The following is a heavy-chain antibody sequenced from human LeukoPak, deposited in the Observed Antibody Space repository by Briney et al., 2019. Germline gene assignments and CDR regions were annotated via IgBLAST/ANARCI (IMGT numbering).Heavy chain of an antibody. Sequence: GASVTVSCKASGGTFSSYAISWVRQAPGQGLEWMGGIIPIFGTANYAQKFQGRVTITADESTSTAYMELRSLRSEDTAVYYCARSQEPYDFWSGYYNWFDPWGQGTLVTVSS. D-gene: IGHD3-3*01. CDR3: ARSQEPYDFWSGYYNWFDP. J-gene: IGHJ5*02. CDR2: IIPIFGTA. CDR1: GGTFSSYA. V-gene: IGHV1-69*01.